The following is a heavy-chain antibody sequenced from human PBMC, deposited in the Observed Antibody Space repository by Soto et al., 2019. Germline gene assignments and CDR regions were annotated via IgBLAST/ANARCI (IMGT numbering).Heavy chain of an antibody. CDR3: ARRNAGGGTTTDFDY. D-gene: IGHD2-15*01. J-gene: IGHJ4*02. Sequence: SETLSLTCTVSGGSISSGDYYWSWIRQPPGKGLEWIGSIYYSGSTYYNPSLKSRVTISVDTSKNQFSLKLSSVTAADTAVYYCARRNAGGGTTTDFDYWGQGTLVTVSS. CDR1: GGSISSGDYY. CDR2: IYYSGST. V-gene: IGHV4-39*01.